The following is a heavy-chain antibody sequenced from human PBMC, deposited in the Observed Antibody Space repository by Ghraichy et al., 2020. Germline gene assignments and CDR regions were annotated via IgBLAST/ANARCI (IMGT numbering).Heavy chain of an antibody. CDR1: GFTFGSYS. D-gene: IGHD4-23*01. CDR3: ARGSRVVRFYYYDGMDV. CDR2: ITSSSSFI. V-gene: IGHV3-48*02. Sequence: GGSLRLSCVGSGFTFGSYSMNWVRQSPGKRLEWVSNITSSSSFISYADSVKGRFTISRDNAQNSLSLQMNSLTDEDTAVYYCARGSRVVRFYYYDGMDVWGQGTTVTVSS. J-gene: IGHJ6*02.